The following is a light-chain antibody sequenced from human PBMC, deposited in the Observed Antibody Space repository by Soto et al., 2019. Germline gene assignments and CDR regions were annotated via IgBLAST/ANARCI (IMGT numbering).Light chain of an antibody. CDR1: QSISSY. V-gene: IGKV1-39*01. CDR2: AAS. CDR3: QQSNSTPVFT. J-gene: IGKJ3*01. Sequence: DIQMTQSPSSLSASVGDRVTITCRASQSISSYLNWYQQKPGKAPKLLIYAASSLQSGVPSRFSGSGSGTDFTLTISSLQPEDFATYYCQQSNSTPVFTFGPGTKVDI.